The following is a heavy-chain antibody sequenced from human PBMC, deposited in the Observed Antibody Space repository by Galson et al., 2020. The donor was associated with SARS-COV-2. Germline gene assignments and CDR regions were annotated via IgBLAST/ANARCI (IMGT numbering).Heavy chain of an antibody. CDR3: ARAPYCGGDCRFHYFDY. Sequence: SETLSLTCAVYGGFFSGYYWSWIRQPPGMGLEWIGEINHSGTTNSNPSLKSRVTVSVDTSKNQFSLKLSSVTVADTAVYYCARAPYCGGDCRFHYFDYWGQGSLVTVSS. D-gene: IGHD2-21*02. CDR2: INHSGTT. V-gene: IGHV4-34*01. J-gene: IGHJ4*02. CDR1: GGFFSGYY.